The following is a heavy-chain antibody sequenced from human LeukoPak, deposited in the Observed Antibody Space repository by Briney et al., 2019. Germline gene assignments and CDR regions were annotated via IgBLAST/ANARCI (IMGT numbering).Heavy chain of an antibody. CDR2: ISYSGST. Sequence: SETLSLTCTVSGGSISSYYWSWIRQPPGKGLEWIGYISYSGSTKYYPSLKSGVIITVDTSKNQFPLKLSSVTAADTAVYYCARDWRIAAACDYYYYGMDVWGKGTTVSVSS. D-gene: IGHD6-13*01. V-gene: IGHV4-59*01. CDR1: GGSISSYY. CDR3: ARDWRIAAACDYYYYGMDV. J-gene: IGHJ6*04.